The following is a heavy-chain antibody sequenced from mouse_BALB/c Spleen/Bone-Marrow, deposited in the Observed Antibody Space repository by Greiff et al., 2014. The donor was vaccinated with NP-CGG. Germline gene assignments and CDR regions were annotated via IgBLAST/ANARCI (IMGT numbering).Heavy chain of an antibody. CDR2: IDPYYGGI. D-gene: IGHD2-14*01. CDR1: GYSFTGYN. V-gene: IGHV1-39*01. CDR3: AISIEYRPLVY. Sequence: EVQLQQSGPELEKPGASVKISCKASGYSFTGYNMNWVKQNNGKSLEWIGNIDPYYGGISYNQKFKGKATLTVDKSSNTAYMQLKSPTSEDSAIYYCAISIEYRPLVYWGQGTLVTVSA. J-gene: IGHJ3*01.